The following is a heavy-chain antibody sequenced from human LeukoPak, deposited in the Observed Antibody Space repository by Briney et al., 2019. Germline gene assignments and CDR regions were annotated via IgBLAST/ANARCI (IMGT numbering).Heavy chain of an antibody. CDR3: ARDYQAY. J-gene: IGHJ4*02. V-gene: IGHV3-7*01. CDR2: IKQNGSET. CDR1: GFTFSDYW. D-gene: IGHD2-2*01. Sequence: GGCLRLSCAASGFTFSDYWMSWVRQAPGKGLEWVANIKQNGSETYYGDSVKGRFTISRDNAKNSLYLQMNSLRADDTAVYYCARDYQAYWGQGTLVTVSS.